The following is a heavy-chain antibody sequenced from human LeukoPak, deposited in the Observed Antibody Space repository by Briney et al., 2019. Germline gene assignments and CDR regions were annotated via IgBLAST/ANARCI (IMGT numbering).Heavy chain of an antibody. J-gene: IGHJ4*02. D-gene: IGHD4-17*01. CDR2: IHYTGSP. CDR3: ARVDTVTTTFDY. Sequence: SETLSLTCTVSGGSVSSGNYYWSWMRQPPGKGLEWIGYIHYTGSPNYNPSLKSRVTISVDTSKNQFSLRLNSVTAADTAVYYCARVDTVTTTFDYWGQGTLVTVSS. V-gene: IGHV4-61*01. CDR1: GGSVSSGNYY.